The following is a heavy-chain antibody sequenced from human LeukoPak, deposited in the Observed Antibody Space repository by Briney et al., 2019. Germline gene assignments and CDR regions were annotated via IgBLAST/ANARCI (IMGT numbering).Heavy chain of an antibody. J-gene: IGHJ4*02. CDR2: INAGNGNT. CDR1: GYTFSRYA. Sequence: ASVKVSCKASGYTFSRYALYWVRQAPGQRLEWMGWINAGNGNTKYSQKFQGRVTITADKSTSTAYMELSSLRSEDTAVYYCASLYYDSSGYGDYWGQGTLVTVSS. V-gene: IGHV1-3*01. D-gene: IGHD3-22*01. CDR3: ASLYYDSSGYGDY.